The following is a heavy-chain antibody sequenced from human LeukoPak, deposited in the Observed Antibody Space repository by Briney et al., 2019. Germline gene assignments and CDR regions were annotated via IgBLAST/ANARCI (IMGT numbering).Heavy chain of an antibody. D-gene: IGHD3-22*01. Sequence: PSETLSLTCTVSGGSISSSSYYWGWIRQPPGKGLEWIGSIYYSGSTYYNPSLKSRVTISVDTSKNQFSLKLSSVTAADTAAYYCARDGFPTYYDSSDAFDIWGQGTMVTVSS. J-gene: IGHJ3*02. CDR2: IYYSGST. V-gene: IGHV4-39*07. CDR3: ARDGFPTYYDSSDAFDI. CDR1: GGSISSSSYY.